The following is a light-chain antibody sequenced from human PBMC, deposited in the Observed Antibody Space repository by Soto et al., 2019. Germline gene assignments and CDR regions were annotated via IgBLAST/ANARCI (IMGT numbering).Light chain of an antibody. V-gene: IGKV3-20*01. CDR2: GAS. CDR3: QQYGSSPPYT. J-gene: IGKJ2*01. Sequence: EIILTQSPGILSLSPGERATLSCRASQSISSSYIAWYQQRPGQAPRLLIYGASNRATGIPDRFGASGSKTDFTLTISRLEPEDFAVYYCQQYGSSPPYTFGQGTKLEIK. CDR1: QSISSSY.